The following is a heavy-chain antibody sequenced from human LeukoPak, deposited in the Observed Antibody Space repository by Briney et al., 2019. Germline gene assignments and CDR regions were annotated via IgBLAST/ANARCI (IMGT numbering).Heavy chain of an antibody. V-gene: IGHV3-23*01. D-gene: IGHD1-26*01. CDR2: ISTSGDEI. CDR1: GFSFSSFF. Sequence: GGSLRLSCSASGFSFSSFFMTWARQPPGKGLEWVSVISTSGDEIHYADSVKGRFTISRDNSKNTLYLQMNSLRAEDTAVYHCARDGGSYLQPTDYWGQGTLVTVSS. CDR3: ARDGGSYLQPTDY. J-gene: IGHJ4*02.